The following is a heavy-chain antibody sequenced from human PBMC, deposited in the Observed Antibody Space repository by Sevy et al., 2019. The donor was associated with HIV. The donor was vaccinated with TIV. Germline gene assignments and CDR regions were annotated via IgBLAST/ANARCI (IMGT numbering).Heavy chain of an antibody. V-gene: IGHV3-9*01. CDR2: ISWNSGRI. J-gene: IGHJ4*02. Sequence: GGSLRLSCAASGFTFDDYAMHWVRQAPGKGLEWVSGISWNSGRIGYADSVKGRFSISRDNAKNSLYLQMNSLRTEDTALYYCAKDRNIAVSGQFDFWGQRTLVTVSS. D-gene: IGHD6-19*01. CDR1: GFTFDDYA. CDR3: AKDRNIAVSGQFDF.